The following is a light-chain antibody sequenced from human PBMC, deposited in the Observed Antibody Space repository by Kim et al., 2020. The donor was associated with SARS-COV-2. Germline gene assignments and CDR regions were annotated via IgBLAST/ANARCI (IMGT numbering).Light chain of an antibody. V-gene: IGKV1-8*01. CDR3: QQYYSYPCT. J-gene: IGKJ2*02. CDR1: QGISSY. Sequence: AIRITQSPSSLSASTGDKVTITCRASQGISSYLAWYQQKPGNAPKLLIYAASTLQSGVPSRFSGSGSGTDFTLTISCLQSEDFATYYCQQYYSYPCTFGQGTKLEI. CDR2: AAS.